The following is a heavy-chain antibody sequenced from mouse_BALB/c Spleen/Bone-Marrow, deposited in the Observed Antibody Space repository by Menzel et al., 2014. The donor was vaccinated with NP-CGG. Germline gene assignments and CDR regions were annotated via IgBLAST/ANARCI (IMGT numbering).Heavy chain of an antibody. CDR2: IYPGSGNT. CDR3: ARRRRLDY. V-gene: IGHV1-63*01. CDR1: GYAFTNYW. Sequence: QVQLQQSGAELVRPGTSVKISCKASGYAFTNYWLGWVKQRPGHGLEWIGDIYPGSGNTYYNEKFKGKFTLTADKSSSTCYMQLRSLTSEDSAVYFCARRRRLDYWGQGTPLPVSS. J-gene: IGHJ2*01.